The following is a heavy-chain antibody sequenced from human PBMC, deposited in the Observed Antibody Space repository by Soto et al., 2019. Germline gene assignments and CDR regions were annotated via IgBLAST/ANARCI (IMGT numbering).Heavy chain of an antibody. D-gene: IGHD6-13*01. CDR3: ARDSHSQQPNHRWGGGYMDV. CDR2: IYFSGST. J-gene: IGHJ6*03. Sequence: QLQLQESGPGLVKPSQTLSLTCAVSGGSISNGGYYWSWIRQHPGKGLEWIGSIYFSGSTYYNPSLKGRVTLSVATPKNQFSLKLSSVTAADTAVYYCARDSHSQQPNHRWGGGYMDVWGKGTKVTVSS. CDR1: GGSISNGGYY. V-gene: IGHV4-31*11.